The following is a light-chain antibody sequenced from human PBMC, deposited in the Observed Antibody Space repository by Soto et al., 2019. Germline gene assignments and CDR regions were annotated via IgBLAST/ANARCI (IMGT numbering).Light chain of an antibody. CDR3: QSYDSSLSGYV. CDR2: EVS. Sequence: QSALTQPPSASGSPGQSVTISCTGTSSDVGGSKYVSWYQQHPGKAPKLIIYEVSERPSGVPDRFSGSKSGNTASLTVSGLQAEDEAHYFCQSYDSSLSGYVFGTGTKLTVL. V-gene: IGLV2-8*01. J-gene: IGLJ1*01. CDR1: SSDVGGSKY.